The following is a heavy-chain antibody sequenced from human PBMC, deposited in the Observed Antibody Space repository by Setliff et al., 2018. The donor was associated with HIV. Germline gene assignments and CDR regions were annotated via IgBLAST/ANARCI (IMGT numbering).Heavy chain of an antibody. J-gene: IGHJ4*02. CDR3: ATLAAAGESYDY. Sequence: SETLSLTCTVSGGPIRSPNWWSWVRQPPGKGLEWIGEIFHGGYTNYSPSLESRVTLSVDKSKNQFSLRLSSATAADTAVYYCATLAAAGESYDYWGQGSLVTVSS. CDR2: IFHGGYT. D-gene: IGHD6-13*01. V-gene: IGHV4-4*02. CDR1: GGPIRSPNW.